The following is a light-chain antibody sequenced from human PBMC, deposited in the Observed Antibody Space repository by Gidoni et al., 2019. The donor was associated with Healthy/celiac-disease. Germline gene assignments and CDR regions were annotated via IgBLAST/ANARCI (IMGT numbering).Light chain of an antibody. CDR3: LQYNSYPWT. CDR2: KAS. Sequence: DIQMTQSPSTLSASVGDRVTITCRASQSITNWLAWYQQKPGKAPKLLIYKASSLESGVPSRFSGSGSGTEFTLTISNLQPDDSATYYCLQYNSYPWTFGQGTKVEIK. J-gene: IGKJ1*01. CDR1: QSITNW. V-gene: IGKV1-5*03.